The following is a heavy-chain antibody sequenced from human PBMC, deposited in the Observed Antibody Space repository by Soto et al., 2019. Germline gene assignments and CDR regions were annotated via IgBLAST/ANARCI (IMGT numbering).Heavy chain of an antibody. Sequence: SETLSLTCTVSGGSISSGGYYWSWIRQHPGKGLEWIGYIYYSGSTYYNPSLKSRVTISVDTSKNQFSLKLSSVTAADTAVYYCARALFGSGYDFWSGPDAFDIWGQGTMVTVSS. D-gene: IGHD3-3*01. CDR2: IYYSGST. J-gene: IGHJ3*02. CDR3: ARALFGSGYDFWSGPDAFDI. V-gene: IGHV4-31*03. CDR1: GGSISSGGYY.